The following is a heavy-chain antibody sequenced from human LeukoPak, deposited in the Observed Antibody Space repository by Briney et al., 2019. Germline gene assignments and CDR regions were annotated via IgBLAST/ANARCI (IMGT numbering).Heavy chain of an antibody. Sequence: SETLSLTCTVSGYSISSGYYWGWIRQPPGKGLEWIGSIYHSGSTYYNPSLKSRVTISVDTSKNQFSLKLSSVTAADTAVYYCARTPSGSYYYYFDYWGQGTLVTVSS. D-gene: IGHD1-26*01. V-gene: IGHV4-38-2*02. CDR2: IYHSGST. CDR3: ARTPSGSYYYYFDY. J-gene: IGHJ4*02. CDR1: GYSISSGYY.